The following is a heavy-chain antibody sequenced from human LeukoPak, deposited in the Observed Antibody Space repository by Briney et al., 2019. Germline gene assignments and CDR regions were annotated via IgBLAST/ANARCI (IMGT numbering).Heavy chain of an antibody. V-gene: IGHV7-4-1*02. D-gene: IGHD5-24*01. Sequence: ASVKVSCKASGYTFTSYAMNWVRQAPGQGLEWMGWINTNTGNPTYAQGFTGRFVFSLDTSVSTAYLQISSLKAEDTAVYYCARVEVEMATITHYFDYWGQGTLVTVSS. CDR1: GYTFTSYA. J-gene: IGHJ4*02. CDR2: INTNTGNP. CDR3: ARVEVEMATITHYFDY.